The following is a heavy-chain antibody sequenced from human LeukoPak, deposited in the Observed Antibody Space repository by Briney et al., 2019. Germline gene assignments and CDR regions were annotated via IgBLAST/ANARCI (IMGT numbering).Heavy chain of an antibody. CDR2: IYGGGST. Sequence: PGGSLRLSCAASGFTVSSNYMNWVRQAPGKGLEWVSVIYGGGSTYYADSVKGRFTISRDNSKNTLHLQMNSLRVEDTAVYYCATGSIVAPEGSDDYWGQGTLVTVSS. V-gene: IGHV3-53*01. CDR1: GFTVSSNY. J-gene: IGHJ4*02. D-gene: IGHD2-15*01. CDR3: ATGSIVAPEGSDDY.